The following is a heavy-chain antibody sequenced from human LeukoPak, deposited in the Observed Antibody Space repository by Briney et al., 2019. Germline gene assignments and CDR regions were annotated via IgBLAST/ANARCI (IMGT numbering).Heavy chain of an antibody. D-gene: IGHD3-10*01. CDR2: IFYSGDT. CDR1: GGSISSSSYY. V-gene: IGHV4-39*02. Sequence: PSETLSLTCTVSGGSISSSSYYWGWIRQPPGKGLEWIGSIFYSGDTYYNASLKSRVTISVDTSKKHFSLKLTSVTSAGTAVYYCARRTSGGGLFDYWGQGTLVTVSS. J-gene: IGHJ4*02. CDR3: ARRTSGGGLFDY.